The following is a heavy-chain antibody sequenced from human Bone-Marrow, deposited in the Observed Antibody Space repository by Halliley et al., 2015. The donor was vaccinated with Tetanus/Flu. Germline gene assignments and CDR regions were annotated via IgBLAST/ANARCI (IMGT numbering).Heavy chain of an antibody. J-gene: IGHJ6*02. CDR2: IFPGDSET. V-gene: IGHV5-51*01. CDR3: ARRQGIAVSDDNYYYGLDV. Sequence: EVQLVQSGAEVKKPGESLKISCEGSGYSFSDYWIGWVRQMPGQGLESMGIIFPGDSETRCGQSFQGQVTISADPSISTAYLQWSSLKASDSAIYFCARRQGIAVSDDNYYYGLDVWGQGTTVTV. D-gene: IGHD6-19*01. CDR1: GYSFSDYW.